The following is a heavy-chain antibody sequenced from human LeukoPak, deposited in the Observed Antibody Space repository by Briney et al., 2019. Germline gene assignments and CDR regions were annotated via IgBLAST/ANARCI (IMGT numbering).Heavy chain of an antibody. CDR3: ARALKIPNYYYSMDV. D-gene: IGHD2-21*01. CDR1: GGSISSYY. Sequence: SETLSLTCTVSGGSISSYYWSWLRQPPGKGLEWIGYIYYSGSTNYNPSLKSRVTISVDTSKNQFSLKLSSVTAADTAVYYCARALKIPNYYYSMDVWGKGTTVTVSS. J-gene: IGHJ6*03. CDR2: IYYSGST. V-gene: IGHV4-59*01.